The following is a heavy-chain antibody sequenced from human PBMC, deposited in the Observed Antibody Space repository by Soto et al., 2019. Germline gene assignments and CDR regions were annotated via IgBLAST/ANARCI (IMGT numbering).Heavy chain of an antibody. CDR2: ISYDGSNK. D-gene: IGHD2-2*01. CDR3: AKGRDSSAFDY. J-gene: IGHJ4*02. V-gene: IGHV3-30*18. Sequence: GGSLRLSCAASGFTFSSYGMHWVRQAPGKGLEWVAVISYDGSNKYYADSVKGRFTISRDNSKNTLYLQMNSLRAEDTAVYYCAKGRDSSAFDYWGQGTLVTVSS. CDR1: GFTFSSYG.